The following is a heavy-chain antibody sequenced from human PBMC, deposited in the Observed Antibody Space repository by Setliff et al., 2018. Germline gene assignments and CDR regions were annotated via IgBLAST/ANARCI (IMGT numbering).Heavy chain of an antibody. D-gene: IGHD6-19*01. CDR1: GGSINSYY. Sequence: SETLSLTCTVSGGSINSYYWSWIRQPAGRGLEWIGHIYIGGSANYNPSLKSRVTMSIDTSKNQFSLKLNSVTAADMAVYYCAREQWLDPPGYYYMDVWAKGTTVTVSS. CDR2: IYIGGSA. V-gene: IGHV4-4*07. J-gene: IGHJ6*03. CDR3: AREQWLDPPGYYYMDV.